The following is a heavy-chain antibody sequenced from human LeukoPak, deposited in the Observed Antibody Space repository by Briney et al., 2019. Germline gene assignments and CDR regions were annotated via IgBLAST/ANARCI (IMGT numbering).Heavy chain of an antibody. J-gene: IGHJ5*02. V-gene: IGHV4-39*01. CDR1: GGSISSSSYY. CDR3: ASIVGATNS. D-gene: IGHD1-26*01. Sequence: SETLSLXCTVSGGSISSSSYYWGWNRQPPGKGLEWIGSIYYSGSTYYNPSLKSRVTISVDTSKNQFSLKLSSVTAADTAVYYCASIVGATNSWGQGTLVTVSS. CDR2: IYYSGST.